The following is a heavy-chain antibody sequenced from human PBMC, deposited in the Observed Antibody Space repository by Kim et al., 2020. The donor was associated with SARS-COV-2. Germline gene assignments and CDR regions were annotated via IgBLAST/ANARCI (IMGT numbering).Heavy chain of an antibody. J-gene: IGHJ4*02. CDR1: GFTFSSYA. D-gene: IGHD6-19*01. V-gene: IGHV3-23*03. Sequence: GGSLRLSCAASGFTFSSYAMSWVRQAPGKGLEWVSVIYSGGSSTYYADSVKGRFTISRDNSKNTLYLQMNSLRAEDTAVYYCQYSSGWYYDYWGQGTLVTVSS. CDR3: QYSSGWYYDY. CDR2: IYSGGSST.